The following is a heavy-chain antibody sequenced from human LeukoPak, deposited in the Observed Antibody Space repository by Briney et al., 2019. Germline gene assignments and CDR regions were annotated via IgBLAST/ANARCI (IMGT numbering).Heavy chain of an antibody. D-gene: IGHD1-26*01. V-gene: IGHV4-4*02. CDR3: ARLYSGSYYVFDY. Sequence: PSGTLSLTCAVSGGSISSSNWWSWVRQPPGKGLEWIGEIYHSGSTNYNPPLKSRVTISVDKSKNQFSLKLSSVTAADTAVYYCARLYSGSYYVFDYWGQGTLVTVSS. J-gene: IGHJ4*02. CDR2: IYHSGST. CDR1: GGSISSSNW.